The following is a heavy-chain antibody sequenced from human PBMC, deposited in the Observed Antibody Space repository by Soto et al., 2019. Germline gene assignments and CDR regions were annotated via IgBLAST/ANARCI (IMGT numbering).Heavy chain of an antibody. CDR3: ARKQWVVPNWFDP. Sequence: QVQLQESGPGLVKPSGTLSLTCGVSGGSISTSNWWSWVRQPPGKGLEWIGEIYHSGSTNYNPSLKSRVTISVDKSKDQFSLKLSSVTAADTAVYYCARKQWVVPNWFDPWGQGTLVTVSS. D-gene: IGHD6-19*01. CDR1: GGSISTSNW. V-gene: IGHV4-4*02. J-gene: IGHJ5*02. CDR2: IYHSGST.